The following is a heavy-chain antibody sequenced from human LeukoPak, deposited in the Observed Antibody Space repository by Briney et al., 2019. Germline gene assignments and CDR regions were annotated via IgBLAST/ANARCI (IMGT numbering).Heavy chain of an antibody. J-gene: IGHJ6*02. CDR3: ARDSRGGYYYGMDV. Sequence: GGSLRLSCAASGFTFSAYWMSWVRQAPGRGLEWLANIKQDGSEKYYVDSVKGRFTISRDNAKNSLYLQMNSLRAEDTAVYYCARDSRGGYYYGMDVWGQGTTVTVSS. D-gene: IGHD3-10*01. CDR1: GFTFSAYW. V-gene: IGHV3-7*04. CDR2: IKQDGSEK.